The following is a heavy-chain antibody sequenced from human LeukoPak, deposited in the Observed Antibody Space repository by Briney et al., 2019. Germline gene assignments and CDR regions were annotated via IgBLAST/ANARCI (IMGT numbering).Heavy chain of an antibody. Sequence: GGSLRLSCAASGFSLSSYWMNWVRQAPGKGLEWVAEIKEDGSEKNYVDSVKGRFTISRDNAKNSLYLQMNSLRVEDTAVYYCARDQRLLGYCSSSACYPLYFDYWGQGAQVTVSS. V-gene: IGHV3-7*01. CDR1: GFSLSSYW. CDR2: IKEDGSEK. J-gene: IGHJ4*02. D-gene: IGHD2-2*01. CDR3: ARDQRLLGYCSSSACYPLYFDY.